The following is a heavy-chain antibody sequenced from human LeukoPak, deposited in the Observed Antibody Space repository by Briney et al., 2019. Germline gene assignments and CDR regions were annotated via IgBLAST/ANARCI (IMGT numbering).Heavy chain of an antibody. Sequence: SETLSLTCTVSGGSISSGGYYWSWIRQPPGKGLEWIGSIYYSGSTYYNPSLKSRVTISVDTSKNQFSLKLTSVAAADTAVYYCARDPHGQIRPWGQGTLVTVSS. CDR2: IYYSGST. D-gene: IGHD5-24*01. V-gene: IGHV4-39*07. CDR3: ARDPHGQIRP. J-gene: IGHJ5*02. CDR1: GGSISSGGYY.